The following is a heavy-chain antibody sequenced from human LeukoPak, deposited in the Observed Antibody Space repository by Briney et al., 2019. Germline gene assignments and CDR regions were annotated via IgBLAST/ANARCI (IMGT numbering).Heavy chain of an antibody. CDR1: GFMFSKYA. Sequence: GGSLRLSCAASGFMFSKYAMSWVRQAPGKGLEWVSSISGSGGSTYYADSVKGRFTISRDNSKNTLYLQMNSLRAEDTAVYYCAKGMVKDCSGGSCYLVGYYYYMDVWGKGTTVTVSS. CDR3: AKGMVKDCSGGSCYLVGYYYYMDV. CDR2: ISGSGGST. J-gene: IGHJ6*03. V-gene: IGHV3-23*01. D-gene: IGHD2-15*01.